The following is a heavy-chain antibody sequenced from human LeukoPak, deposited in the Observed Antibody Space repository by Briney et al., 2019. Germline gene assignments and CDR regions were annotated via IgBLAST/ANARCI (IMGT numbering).Heavy chain of an antibody. Sequence: SETLSLTCTVSGGSISSSSYYWAWIRQPPGKGLEWIGSIHYSGSTYYNPSLQSRVTISIDTSKNQFSLKLSSVTAADTAVYYCARGRYYFDYWGQGTLVTVSS. J-gene: IGHJ4*02. CDR1: GGSISSSSYY. CDR2: IHYSGST. CDR3: ARGRYYFDY. V-gene: IGHV4-39*07.